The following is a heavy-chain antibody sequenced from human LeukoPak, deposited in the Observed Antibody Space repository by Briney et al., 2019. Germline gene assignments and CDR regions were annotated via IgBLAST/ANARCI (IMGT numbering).Heavy chain of an antibody. Sequence: PGGFLRLSCAASGFTFSDYYMSWIRQAPGKGLEWVSYISSGSSYTNYADSVKGRFTISRDNAKNSLSLQVNSLRAEDTAVYYCARHASRGNPIDYWGQGTLVTVSS. CDR3: ARHASRGNPIDY. D-gene: IGHD2-2*01. J-gene: IGHJ4*02. V-gene: IGHV3-11*03. CDR1: GFTFSDYY. CDR2: ISSGSSYT.